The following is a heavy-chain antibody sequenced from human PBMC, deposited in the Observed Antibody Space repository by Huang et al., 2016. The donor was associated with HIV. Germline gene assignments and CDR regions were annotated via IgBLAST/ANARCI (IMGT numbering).Heavy chain of an antibody. CDR3: TTDRDYGDYVADAFDI. D-gene: IGHD4-17*01. CDR1: GFTFRNAW. V-gene: IGHV3-15*01. CDR2: IKSKTDGGTT. Sequence: EVQLVESGGGLVKPGGSLRLSCAASGFTFRNAWMSWVRQAPGKGLEWVGHIKSKTDGGTTAYAAPVKGRFTISRDDSKNTLYLQMNTRKTEDTAVYYCTTDRDYGDYVADAFDIWGQGTMVTVSS. J-gene: IGHJ3*02.